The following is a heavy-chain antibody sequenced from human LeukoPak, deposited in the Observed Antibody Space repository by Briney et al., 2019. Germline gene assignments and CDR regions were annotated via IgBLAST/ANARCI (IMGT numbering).Heavy chain of an antibody. CDR3: ARGRIMVGATQQAGPTLDY. CDR1: GFTFSSYG. Sequence: GRSLRLSCAASGFTFSSYGMHWVRQAPGKGLEWVAVIWYDGSNKYYADSVKGRFTISRDNSKNTLYLQMNSLRDEGTAVYYCARGRIMVGATQQAGPTLDYWGEGTLVSLS. D-gene: IGHD1-26*01. J-gene: IGHJ4*02. CDR2: IWYDGSNK. V-gene: IGHV3-33*01.